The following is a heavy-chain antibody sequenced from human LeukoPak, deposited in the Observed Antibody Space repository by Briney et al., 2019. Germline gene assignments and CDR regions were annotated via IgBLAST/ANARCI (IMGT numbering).Heavy chain of an antibody. CDR3: ARAGDSGYDTDYYYYMDV. D-gene: IGHD5-12*01. CDR1: GFTFSSYA. Sequence: GRSLRLSCAASGFTFSSYAMHWVRQAPGKGLEWVAVISYDGSNKYYADSVKGRFTISRDNSKNTLYLQMNSLRAEDTAVYYCARAGDSGYDTDYYYYMDVWGKGTTVTVSS. CDR2: ISYDGSNK. J-gene: IGHJ6*03. V-gene: IGHV3-30-3*01.